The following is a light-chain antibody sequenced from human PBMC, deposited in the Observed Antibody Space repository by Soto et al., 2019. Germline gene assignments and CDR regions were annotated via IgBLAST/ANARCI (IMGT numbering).Light chain of an antibody. CDR2: AAS. Sequence: EIVLTQSPGTLSLSPGERATLSCRASQSVSSSYLAWYQQKPGQAPRLLIYAASSRATGIADRFSGSGSGTDFTLTISRLEPEDGAVYYCQQFGSSPPYTFGQGTKLEIK. CDR1: QSVSSSY. CDR3: QQFGSSPPYT. J-gene: IGKJ2*01. V-gene: IGKV3-20*01.